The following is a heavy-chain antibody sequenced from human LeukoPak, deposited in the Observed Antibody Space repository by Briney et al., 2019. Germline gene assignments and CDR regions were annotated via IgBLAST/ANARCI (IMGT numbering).Heavy chain of an antibody. CDR1: AFTFSNYW. CDR3: ARGGSYFDY. CDR2: INSDGSSR. V-gene: IGHV3-74*01. D-gene: IGHD3-16*01. Sequence: PGGSLRLSCAASAFTFSNYWMHWVRQAPGRGLVWVSRINSDGSSRSYADSVKGRFTISRDNAKNTLYLQMNSLRAEDTAVYYCARGGSYFDYWGQGTLVTVSS. J-gene: IGHJ4*02.